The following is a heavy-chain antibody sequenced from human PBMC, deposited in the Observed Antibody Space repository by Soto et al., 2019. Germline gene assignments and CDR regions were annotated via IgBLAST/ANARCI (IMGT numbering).Heavy chain of an antibody. V-gene: IGHV4-30-4*01. Sequence: PSETLSLTCTVSGGSISSGDYYWSWIRQPPGKGLEWIGYIYYSGSTYYNPSLKSRVTISVDTSKNQFSLKLSSVTAADTAVYYCAREVDSSTSRVVTDYWGQGTLVTVSS. J-gene: IGHJ4*02. CDR3: AREVDSSTSRVVTDY. CDR1: GGSISSGDYY. CDR2: IYYSGST. D-gene: IGHD2-2*01.